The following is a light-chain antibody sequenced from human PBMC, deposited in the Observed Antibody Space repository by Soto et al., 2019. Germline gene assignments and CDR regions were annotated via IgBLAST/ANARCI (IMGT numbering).Light chain of an antibody. J-gene: IGKJ2*01. CDR2: AVS. V-gene: IGKV3-11*01. CDR1: QSVGSY. CDR3: HQRSNWPYT. Sequence: EIVLTQSPATLSLSPGERATLSCRASQSVGSYLAWYQQKPGQSPRLLMYAVSNRATGIPARFSGSGSGTDFTLTISRLEPEDFALYYCHQRSNWPYTFGRGTKLEIK.